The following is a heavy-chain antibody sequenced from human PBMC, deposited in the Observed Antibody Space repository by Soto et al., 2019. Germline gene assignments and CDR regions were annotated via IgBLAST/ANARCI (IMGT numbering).Heavy chain of an antibody. J-gene: IGHJ4*02. CDR3: ARDAGGMTTAQPAY. CDR2: ISYDGSNK. D-gene: IGHD4-17*01. CDR1: GFTFSSYA. V-gene: IGHV3-30-3*01. Sequence: QVQLVESGGGVVQPGRSLRLSCAASGFTFSSYAMHWVRQAPGKGREWVAVISYDGSNKYYADSVKGRFTISRDNSKNTLYLQMNSLRAEDTAVYYCARDAGGMTTAQPAYWGQGTLVTVSS.